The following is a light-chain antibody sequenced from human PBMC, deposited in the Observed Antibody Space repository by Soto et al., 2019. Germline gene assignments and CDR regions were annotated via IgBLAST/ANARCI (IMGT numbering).Light chain of an antibody. Sequence: QSALTQPASVSGSPGQSITISCTGTSRDVGGYNYVSWFQQHPAKAPKLMIYEVNNRPSGASNRFSGSKSGNTASLTISGLQAEDEADYYCTSYTNTNTWVFGGGTKLTVL. CDR2: EVN. J-gene: IGLJ3*02. CDR1: SRDVGGYNY. V-gene: IGLV2-14*01. CDR3: TSYTNTNTWV.